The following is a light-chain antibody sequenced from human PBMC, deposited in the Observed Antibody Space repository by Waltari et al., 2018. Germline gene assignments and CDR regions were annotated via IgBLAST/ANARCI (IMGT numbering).Light chain of an antibody. V-gene: IGKV3-11*01. CDR2: DAS. Sequence: EIVLTQPPATLSLSPGERATLSCRASQSVSSYLAWYQQKPGQAPRLLIYDASNRATGIPARFSGSGSXXDFTLTISSLEPEDXAXXYCQQRSNWPWTXXXGXKVEIK. CDR1: QSVSSY. J-gene: IGKJ1*01. CDR3: QQRSNWPWT.